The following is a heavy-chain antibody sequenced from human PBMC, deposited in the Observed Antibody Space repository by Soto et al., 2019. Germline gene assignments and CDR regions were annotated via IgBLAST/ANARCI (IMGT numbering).Heavy chain of an antibody. J-gene: IGHJ4*02. D-gene: IGHD5-12*01. Sequence: QVQLVQSGAEVKKPGASVKVSCKASGYTFTSYGISWVRQAPGQGLEWMGWISAYNGNTNYAQKLQGRVTMTTDTSTSTAYMELRSLRSDDTAVYYCATYSGYVSSWDSGWSLDYWGQGTLVTVSS. V-gene: IGHV1-18*01. CDR1: GYTFTSYG. CDR2: ISAYNGNT. CDR3: ATYSGYVSSWDSGWSLDY.